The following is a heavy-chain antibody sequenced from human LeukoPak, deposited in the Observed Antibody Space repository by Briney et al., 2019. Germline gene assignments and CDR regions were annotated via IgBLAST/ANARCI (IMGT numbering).Heavy chain of an antibody. V-gene: IGHV4-61*01. CDR2: IYYSGTT. Sequence: SETLSLTCTVSGGSISSGSYYWNWIRQPPGKGLEWMGYIYYSGTTNYNPSLKSRVTMSVDTSKNQFSLKLSSVTAADTAVYYCARDSPDVRGQPRGDYRYWGQGTLVTVSS. CDR3: ARDSPDVRGQPRGDYRY. J-gene: IGHJ4*02. CDR1: GGSISSGSYY. D-gene: IGHD3-10*01.